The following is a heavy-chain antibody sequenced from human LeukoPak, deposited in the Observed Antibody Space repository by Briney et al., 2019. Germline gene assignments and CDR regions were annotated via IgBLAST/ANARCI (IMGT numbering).Heavy chain of an antibody. V-gene: IGHV4-59*08. CDR2: IYYSGST. Sequence: SETLSLTCTVSGGSISSYYWSWIRQPPGKGLEWIGYIYYSGSTNYNLSLKSRVTISVDTSKNQFSLKLSSVTAADTAVYYCARHWIYCSGGSCYPGYFDYWGQGTLVTVSS. J-gene: IGHJ4*02. CDR3: ARHWIYCSGGSCYPGYFDY. D-gene: IGHD2-15*01. CDR1: GGSISSYY.